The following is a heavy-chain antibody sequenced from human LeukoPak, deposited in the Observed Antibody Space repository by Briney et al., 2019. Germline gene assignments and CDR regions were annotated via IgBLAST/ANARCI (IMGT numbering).Heavy chain of an antibody. CDR3: ARERGYSSSCYTF. CDR2: ISYDGSNK. J-gene: IGHJ4*02. CDR1: GFTFSSYA. V-gene: IGHV3-30*04. D-gene: IGHD6-13*01. Sequence: PGRSLRLSCAASGFTFSSYAMHWVRQAPGKGLEWVAVISYDGSNKYYADSVKGRFTISRDNSKNTLYLQMNSLRAEDTAVYYCARERGYSSSCYTFWGQGTLVTVSS.